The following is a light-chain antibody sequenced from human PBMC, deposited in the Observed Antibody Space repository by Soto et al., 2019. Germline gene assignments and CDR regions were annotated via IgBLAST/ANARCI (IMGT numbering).Light chain of an antibody. CDR2: AAS. CDR3: QQYSVYWT. V-gene: IGKV1-5*02. CDR1: HNISTC. Sequence: DIQMTQSPSSLSASVGDRVTIICRASHNISTCLAWYQQKPGKAPKLLIYAASSLAGGVPSRFSGGGAGKEFTSTINRLQPDYFATYYCQQYSVYWTFGQGTKVDIK. J-gene: IGKJ1*01.